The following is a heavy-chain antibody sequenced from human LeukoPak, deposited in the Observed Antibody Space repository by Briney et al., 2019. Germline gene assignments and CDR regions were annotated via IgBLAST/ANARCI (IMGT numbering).Heavy chain of an antibody. CDR1: GYTFTSYG. Sequence: GASVKVSCKASGYTFTSYGISWVRQAPGQGLEWMGWISAYNGSTNYAQKLQGRVTMTTDTSTSTAYMGLRSLRSDDTAVYYCARDEELLGAGVWGQGTLVTVSS. V-gene: IGHV1-18*04. CDR2: ISAYNGST. D-gene: IGHD2-15*01. CDR3: ARDEELLGAGV. J-gene: IGHJ4*02.